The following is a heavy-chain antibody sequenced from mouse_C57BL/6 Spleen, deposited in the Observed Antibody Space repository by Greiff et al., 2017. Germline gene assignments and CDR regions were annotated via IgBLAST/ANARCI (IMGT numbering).Heavy chain of an antibody. V-gene: IGHV14-2*01. CDR2: IDPEDGDT. Sequence: VQLQQSGAELVKPGASVKLPCTASGFNINDYYMHWVQQRPEQGLEWIGRIDPEDGDTKYAPKFQGKATITADTSSNTAYLQLSSLTSEDTAVYYCAQYYGSSYDAMDYWGQGTAVTVSS. J-gene: IGHJ4*01. CDR3: AQYYGSSYDAMDY. D-gene: IGHD1-1*01. CDR1: GFNINDYY.